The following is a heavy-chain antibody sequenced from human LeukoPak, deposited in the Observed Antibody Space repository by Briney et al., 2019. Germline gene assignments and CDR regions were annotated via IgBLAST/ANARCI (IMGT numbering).Heavy chain of an antibody. CDR1: GFTFSSYD. J-gene: IGHJ6*03. CDR2: IGTAGDT. V-gene: IGHV3-13*01. D-gene: IGHD6-13*01. Sequence: GGSLRLSCAASGFTFSSYDMHWVRQATGKGLEWVSAIGTAGDTYYPGSVKGRFTISRENAKNSLYLQMNSLRAGDTAVYYCARAVSSSRYYYYYYMDVWGKGTTVTVSS. CDR3: ARAVSSSRYYYYYYMDV.